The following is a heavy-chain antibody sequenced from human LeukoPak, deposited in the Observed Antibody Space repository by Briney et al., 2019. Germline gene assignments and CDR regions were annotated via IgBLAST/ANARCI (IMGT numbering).Heavy chain of an antibody. CDR3: ASNNHRDGYSYGDYYFDY. CDR2: INHSGST. J-gene: IGHJ4*02. D-gene: IGHD5-18*01. V-gene: IGHV4-59*12. CDR1: GGSISTYY. Sequence: SETLSLTCTVSGGSISTYYWSWIRQPPGKGLEWIGEINHSGSTNYNPSLKSRVTISVDTSKNQFSLKLSSVTAADTAVYYCASNNHRDGYSYGDYYFDYWGQGTLVTVSS.